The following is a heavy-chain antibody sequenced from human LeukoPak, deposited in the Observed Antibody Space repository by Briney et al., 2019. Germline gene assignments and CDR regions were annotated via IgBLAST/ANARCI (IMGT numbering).Heavy chain of an antibody. J-gene: IGHJ6*03. CDR3: ARDPRWNTAMVHCYYYYMDV. CDR2: INPNSGGT. V-gene: IGHV1-2*02. Sequence: ASVKVSCKASGYTFTGYYMHWVRQAPGQGLEWMGWINPNSGGTNYAQKFQGRVTMTMDTSISTAYMELSSLRSDDTAVYYCARDPRWNTAMVHCYYYYMDVWGKGTTVTVSS. D-gene: IGHD5-18*01. CDR1: GYTFTGYY.